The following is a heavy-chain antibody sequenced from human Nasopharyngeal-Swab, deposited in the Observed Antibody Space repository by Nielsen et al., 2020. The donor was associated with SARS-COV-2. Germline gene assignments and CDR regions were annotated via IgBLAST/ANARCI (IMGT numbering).Heavy chain of an antibody. D-gene: IGHD4-11*01. J-gene: IGHJ6*03. CDR3: ARGDYSNYVDYYYYYYMDV. CDR1: GFTFSSYW. Sequence: GGSLRLSCAASGFTFSSYWMHWVRQAPGKGLVWVSRINSDGSSTSYADSVKGRSTISRDNAKNTLYLQMNSLRAEDTAVYYCARGDYSNYVDYYYYYYMDVWGKGTTVTVSS. V-gene: IGHV3-74*01. CDR2: INSDGSST.